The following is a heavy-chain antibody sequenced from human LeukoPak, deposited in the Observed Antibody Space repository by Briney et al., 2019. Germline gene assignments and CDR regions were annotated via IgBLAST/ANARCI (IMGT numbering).Heavy chain of an antibody. CDR3: AMKAVPRPRLHDAFDF. Sequence: PGGSLRLSCAASGFSFSSHGMSWVRQAPGKGLEWVSSISGRSGSTDYADSMKGRFTISRDNSKNTVNLQMSSLRAEDTAVYYCAMKAVPRPRLHDAFDFWGQGTVVSVSS. V-gene: IGHV3-23*01. CDR2: ISGRSGST. CDR1: GFSFSSHG. J-gene: IGHJ3*01. D-gene: IGHD5-24*01.